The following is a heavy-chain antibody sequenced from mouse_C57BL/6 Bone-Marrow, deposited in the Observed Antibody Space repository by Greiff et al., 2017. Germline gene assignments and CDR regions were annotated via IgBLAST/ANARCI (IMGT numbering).Heavy chain of an antibody. Sequence: VQLQQSGAELARPGASVKLSCKASGYTFTSYGISWVKQRPGQGLEWIGEIYPRSGNTYYNEKFKGKATLTADKSSSTAYMELRSLTSEDSAVYFCARLGVQRYYFDYWGQGTTLTVSS. CDR1: GYTFTSYG. CDR3: ARLGVQRYYFDY. J-gene: IGHJ2*01. D-gene: IGHD3-3*01. CDR2: IYPRSGNT. V-gene: IGHV1-81*01.